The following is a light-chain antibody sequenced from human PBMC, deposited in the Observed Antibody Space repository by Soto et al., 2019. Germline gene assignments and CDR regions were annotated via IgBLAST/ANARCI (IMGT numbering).Light chain of an antibody. CDR2: AAS. J-gene: IGKJ1*01. CDR3: LHYYNYPQT. CDR1: QDIRDD. V-gene: IGKV1-6*01. Sequence: AIQMTQSPSSLSASVGDRVTMTCRASQDIRDDLSWYQQRPGRAPKLLLFAASRLEGGVPSRFSGSYSGRDFTLTISGLQPDDFPTYYCLHYYNYPQTFGQGTKVNIK.